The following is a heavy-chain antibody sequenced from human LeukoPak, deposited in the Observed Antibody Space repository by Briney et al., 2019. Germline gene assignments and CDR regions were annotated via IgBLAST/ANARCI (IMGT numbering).Heavy chain of an antibody. CDR1: GFTFTTYT. CDR3: AKDRAVAATPYNWFDP. CDR2: IMGSGVSA. Sequence: PGGSLRLSSAPPGFTFTTYTMSSVRHAPGKGLEWGSTIMGSGVSAYNEESVKGRFTIYRDNSKNTLYLQMNSLSAEDPALYYCAKDRAVAATPYNWFDPWGQGTPVTVSS. V-gene: IGHV3-23*01. J-gene: IGHJ5*02. D-gene: IGHD2-15*01.